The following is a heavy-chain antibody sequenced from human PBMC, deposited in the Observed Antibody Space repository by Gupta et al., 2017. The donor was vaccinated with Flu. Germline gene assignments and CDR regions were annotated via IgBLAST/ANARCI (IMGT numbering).Heavy chain of an antibody. J-gene: IGHJ3*01. D-gene: IGHD6-19*01. CDR3: VKDTRSSWDDAFDF. CDR2: ITWTSGSI. Sequence: GGGSAQPRGSLSLSCVASGFHFAAYAMHWVRQPPGKGREWVSSITWTSGSIGYVDSVKGRFIISRDNAKNSLYLQMNNLRIEDTALDYCVKDTRSSWDDAFDFWGQGTMVTVSS. V-gene: IGHV3-9*01. CDR1: GFHFAAYA.